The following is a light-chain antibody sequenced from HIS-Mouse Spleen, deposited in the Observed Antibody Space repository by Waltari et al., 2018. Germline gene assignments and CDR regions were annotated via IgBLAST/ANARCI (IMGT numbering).Light chain of an antibody. CDR3: QAWDSSTVV. V-gene: IGLV3-1*01. CDR2: QDS. J-gene: IGLJ2*01. CDR1: TLGDKY. Sequence: SYELTQPPSVSVSPGQTASITCPGETLGDKYACWYQQKPGQSPLLVIYQDSKRPSGIPERFSGSNSGNTATLTISGTQAMDEADYYCQAWDSSTVVFGGGTKLTVL.